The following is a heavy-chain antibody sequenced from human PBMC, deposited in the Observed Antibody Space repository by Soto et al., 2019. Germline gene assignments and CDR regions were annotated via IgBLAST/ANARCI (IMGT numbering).Heavy chain of an antibody. CDR3: ARGLDGVYDSGNYFDN. V-gene: IGHV4-34*01. CDR2: INNRGSS. CDR1: GGYFSGYY. D-gene: IGHD5-12*01. J-gene: IGHJ4*02. Sequence: SETLSLTCAVCGGYFSGYYWRGIRQLRGNGLEGIGEINNRGSSNCNPSVKSRVTISVDRSKNQFSLKLSSVNAADTALYYCARGLDGVYDSGNYFDNGGQGTLVTVSS.